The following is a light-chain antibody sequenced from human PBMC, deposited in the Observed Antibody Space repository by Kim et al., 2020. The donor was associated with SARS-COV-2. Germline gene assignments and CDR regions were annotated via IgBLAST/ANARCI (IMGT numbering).Light chain of an antibody. V-gene: IGKV3-15*01. CDR2: DAS. Sequence: VSPVDRVTLSCSASQSVTTNLAWYQQKPGQTPSLVIYDASTRATDIPGRFSGSGSGAEFTLTISSLQSEDFALYYCQQYHKWPLTFGGGTKVDIK. CDR3: QQYHKWPLT. J-gene: IGKJ4*01. CDR1: QSVTTN.